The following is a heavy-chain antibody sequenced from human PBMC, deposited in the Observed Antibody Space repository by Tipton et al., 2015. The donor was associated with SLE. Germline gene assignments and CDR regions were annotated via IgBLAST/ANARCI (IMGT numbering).Heavy chain of an antibody. CDR2: IYYSGST. D-gene: IGHD3-3*01. V-gene: IGHV4-39*01. J-gene: IGHJ4*02. CDR3: ARLASLTIFGLVPDY. Sequence: PSLTCTVSGGSITSSSYYRGWIRQPPGKGLEWIGSIYYSGSTYYNPSLKSRVTISVDTSKNQFSLKLYSVTAADTAVYYCARLASLTIFGLVPDYWGQGTLVTVSS. CDR1: GGSITSSSYY.